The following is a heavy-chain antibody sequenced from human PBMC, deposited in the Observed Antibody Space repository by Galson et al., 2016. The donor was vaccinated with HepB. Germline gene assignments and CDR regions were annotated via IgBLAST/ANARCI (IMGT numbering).Heavy chain of an antibody. CDR3: ASFDGSLQAFDY. Sequence: CAISGDSVSSNSATWNWIRQSPARGLEWLGRTYYRSTWYTDYGESVRSRIHLRADTSKNQFSLQLNSVTPEDVAVYFCASFDGSLQAFDYWGQGALVTVSS. CDR1: GDSVSSNSAT. V-gene: IGHV6-1*01. J-gene: IGHJ4*02. D-gene: IGHD3-10*01. CDR2: TYYRSTWYT.